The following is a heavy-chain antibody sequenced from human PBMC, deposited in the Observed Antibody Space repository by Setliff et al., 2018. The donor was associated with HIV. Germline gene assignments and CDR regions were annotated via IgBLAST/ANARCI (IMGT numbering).Heavy chain of an antibody. CDR1: GYSISSGYY. CDR2: IYHSGST. V-gene: IGHV4-38-2*01. CDR3: ASFGGWYPDAFDI. Sequence: SSETLSLTCAVSGYSISSGYYWGWIRQPPGKGLEWIGSIYHSGSTYYSPSLKSRVTISVDTSKNQFSLKLSSVTAADTAVYYCASFGGWYPDAFDIWGQGTMVTVSS. D-gene: IGHD6-19*01. J-gene: IGHJ3*02.